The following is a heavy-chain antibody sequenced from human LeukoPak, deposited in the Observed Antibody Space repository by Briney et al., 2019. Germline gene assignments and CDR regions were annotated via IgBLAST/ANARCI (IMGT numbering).Heavy chain of an antibody. CDR3: AKVDGISALTPLDY. D-gene: IGHD3-9*01. V-gene: IGHV3-23*01. J-gene: IGHJ4*02. CDR1: GFTFSSYA. Sequence: PGGSLRLSCAASGFTFSSYAMSWVRQAPGKGLEWVSAISGSGGSTYYADSVKGRFTISRDNSKNTLYLQMNGLRAEDTAVYYCAKVDGISALTPLDYWGQGTLVTVSS. CDR2: ISGSGGST.